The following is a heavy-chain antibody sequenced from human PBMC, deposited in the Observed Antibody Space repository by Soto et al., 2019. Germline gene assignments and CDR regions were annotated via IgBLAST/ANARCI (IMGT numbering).Heavy chain of an antibody. CDR2: VDPEDGET. J-gene: IGHJ4*02. CDR3: GRDPGLVAAAMFDY. V-gene: IGHV1-24*01. Sequence: ASVKVSCKVSGYTLTDLSMQWVRQAPGKGLEWVGGVDPEDGETIYAQKCQGRVTMTEATATDTAYMELSSLRSEDTAVYYCGRDPGLVAAAMFDYWGQGTLVTVSS. D-gene: IGHD2-2*01. CDR1: GYTLTDLS.